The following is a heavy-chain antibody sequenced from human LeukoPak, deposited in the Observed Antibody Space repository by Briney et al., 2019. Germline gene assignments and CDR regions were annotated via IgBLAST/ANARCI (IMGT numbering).Heavy chain of an antibody. CDR2: IYYSGRT. Sequence: PSETLSLTCSVSGGSISSYYWTWVRQPPGKGLEWIGYIYYSGRTIYNPSLKSRVTISVDTSRNQFSLKLSSVTAADTAVYYCARHPDIAVVRDGFDPWGQGTLVTVSS. CDR3: ARHPDIAVVRDGFDP. J-gene: IGHJ5*02. V-gene: IGHV4-59*08. D-gene: IGHD2-2*01. CDR1: GGSISSYY.